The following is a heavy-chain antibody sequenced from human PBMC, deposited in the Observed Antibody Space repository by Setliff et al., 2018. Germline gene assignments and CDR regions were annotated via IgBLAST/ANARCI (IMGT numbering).Heavy chain of an antibody. V-gene: IGHV4-39*07. J-gene: IGHJ6*02. Sequence: PSETLSLTCTVSGGSISSSSYYWSWIRQPPGKGLEWIGSIYYSGSTYYNPSLKSRVTISVDTSKNQFSLKLSSVTAADTAVYYCARVAQYSSSSFYYYYYGMDVWGQGTTVTVSS. D-gene: IGHD6-6*01. CDR2: IYYSGST. CDR3: ARVAQYSSSSFYYYYYGMDV. CDR1: GGSISSSSYY.